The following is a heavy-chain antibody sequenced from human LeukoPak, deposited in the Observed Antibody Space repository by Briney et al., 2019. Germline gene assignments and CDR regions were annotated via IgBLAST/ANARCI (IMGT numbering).Heavy chain of an antibody. CDR2: IYYSGST. V-gene: IGHV4-59*01. CDR3: ARNLYYDFPYMDV. D-gene: IGHD3-3*01. Sequence: SETLSLTCTVSGGSISSYYWSWIRQPPGKGLEWIGYIYYSGSTNYNPSLKSRVTISVDTPKNQFSLKLSSVTAADTAVYYCARNLYYDFPYMDVWGKGTTVTVSS. CDR1: GGSISSYY. J-gene: IGHJ6*03.